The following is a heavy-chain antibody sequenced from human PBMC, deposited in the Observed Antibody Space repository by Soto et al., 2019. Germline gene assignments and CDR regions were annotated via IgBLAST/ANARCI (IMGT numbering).Heavy chain of an antibody. CDR2: INAGNGNT. CDR3: AIVPNCSGGSCYRGWFDP. D-gene: IGHD2-15*01. Sequence: ASVKVSCKASGYTFTSYAMHWVRQAPGQRLEWMGWINAGNGNTKYSQKFQGRVTITRDTSASTAYMELSSLRSEDTAVYYCAIVPNCSGGSCYRGWFDPWGQGTLVTVSS. CDR1: GYTFTSYA. V-gene: IGHV1-3*01. J-gene: IGHJ5*02.